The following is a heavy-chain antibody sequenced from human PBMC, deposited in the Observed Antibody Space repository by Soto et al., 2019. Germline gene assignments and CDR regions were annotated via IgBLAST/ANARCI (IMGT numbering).Heavy chain of an antibody. J-gene: IGHJ4*02. CDR1: GGSISSGGYY. Sequence: QVQLQESGPGLVKPSQTLSLTCTVSGGSISSGGYYWSWIRQHPGKGLEWIGYIYYSGSTYYNPSLKGRGTISGDTSKNPFSLKLSSVAAADTAVYFCAGGYDILAFDYWGQGTLVTVSS. CDR3: AGGYDILAFDY. V-gene: IGHV4-31*03. D-gene: IGHD3-9*01. CDR2: IYYSGST.